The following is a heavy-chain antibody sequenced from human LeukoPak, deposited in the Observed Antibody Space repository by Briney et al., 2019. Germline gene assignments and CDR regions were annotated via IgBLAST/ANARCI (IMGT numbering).Heavy chain of an antibody. CDR3: AKVMKGSERLTMVRGVIIKTAGLYYMDV. CDR1: GFTLSSYA. Sequence: PGGSLRLFCAASGFTLSSYAMSWVRQAPGKGLEWVTSISASGGSTNYADSVKGRFTISRDNSKNTVYLQMNSLRAEDTAVYYCAKVMKGSERLTMVRGVIIKTAGLYYMDVWGKGTTVTVSS. D-gene: IGHD3-10*01. CDR2: ISASGGST. J-gene: IGHJ6*03. V-gene: IGHV3-23*01.